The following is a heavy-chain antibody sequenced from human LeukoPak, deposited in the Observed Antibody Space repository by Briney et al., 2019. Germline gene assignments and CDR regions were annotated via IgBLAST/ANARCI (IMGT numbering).Heavy chain of an antibody. D-gene: IGHD6-19*01. CDR2: ISAYNGNT. CDR3: ARGILRQWLGY. V-gene: IGHV1-18*01. Sequence: ASVTVSFTASGYTFTSYGISWVRQAPGQGLEWMGWISAYNGNTNYAQNLQGRVTMTTDTSTSTAYMEVRSLRSDDTAVYYCARGILRQWLGYWGQGTLVTVSS. CDR1: GYTFTSYG. J-gene: IGHJ4*02.